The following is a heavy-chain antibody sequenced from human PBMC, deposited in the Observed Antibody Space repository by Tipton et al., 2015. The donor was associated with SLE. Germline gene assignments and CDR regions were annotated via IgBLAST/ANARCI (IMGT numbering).Heavy chain of an antibody. CDR3: AKDLGATPDAFDI. Sequence: SLRLSCAASGFTFSSYGMHWVRQAPGKGLVWVAVIWYDGSNKYYADSVKGRFTISRDNSKNTLYLQMNSLRAEDTAVYYCAKDLGATPDAFDIWGQGTMVTVSS. J-gene: IGHJ3*02. CDR1: GFTFSSYG. D-gene: IGHD5-12*01. V-gene: IGHV3-33*06. CDR2: IWYDGSNK.